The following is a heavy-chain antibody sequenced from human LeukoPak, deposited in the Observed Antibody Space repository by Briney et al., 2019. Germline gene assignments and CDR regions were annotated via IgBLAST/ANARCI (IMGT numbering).Heavy chain of an antibody. CDR2: INPNSGGT. CDR1: GYTFTGYY. CDR3: ARGCGNYDFWSGGGYYLDY. V-gene: IGHV1-2*02. Sequence: ASVKVSCKASGYTFTGYYMHWVRQAPGQGLEWTGWINPNSGGTNYAQKFQGRVTMTRDTSISTAYMELSRLRSDDTAVYYCARGCGNYDFWSGGGYYLDYWGQGTLVTVSS. D-gene: IGHD3-3*01. J-gene: IGHJ4*02.